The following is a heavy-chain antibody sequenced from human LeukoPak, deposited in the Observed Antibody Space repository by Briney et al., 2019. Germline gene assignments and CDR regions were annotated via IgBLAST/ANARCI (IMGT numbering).Heavy chain of an antibody. Sequence: TGGSLRLSCAASGFTFSGYGMHWVRQAPGKGLEWVAFIRYDGSNKYYADSVKGRFTISRDNSKNTLYLQMNSLRAEDTAVYYCASLVVISGCFDYWGQGTLVTVSS. CDR2: IRYDGSNK. D-gene: IGHD3-22*01. J-gene: IGHJ4*02. CDR1: GFTFSGYG. V-gene: IGHV3-30*02. CDR3: ASLVVISGCFDY.